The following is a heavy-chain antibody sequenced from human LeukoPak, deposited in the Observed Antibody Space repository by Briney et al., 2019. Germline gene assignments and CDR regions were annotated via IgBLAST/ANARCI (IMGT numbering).Heavy chain of an antibody. D-gene: IGHD6-19*01. CDR1: GGSISSGSYY. V-gene: IGHV4-61*02. J-gene: IGHJ1*01. Sequence: PSETLSLTCTVSGGSISSGSYYWSWIRQPAGKGLEWIGRIYTSGSTNYNPSLKSRVTISVDTSKNQFSLKLSSVTAADTAVYYCARLDAQWLGTWYFQHWGQGTLVTVSS. CDR3: ARLDAQWLGTWYFQH. CDR2: IYTSGST.